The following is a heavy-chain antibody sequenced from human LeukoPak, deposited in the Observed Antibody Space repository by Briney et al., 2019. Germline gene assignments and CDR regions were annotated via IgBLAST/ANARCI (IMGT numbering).Heavy chain of an antibody. D-gene: IGHD2-8*01. Sequence: GGSLRLSCAASGFTFSNYWMSWVRQAPGKGLEWVASIHQHGNERYFVDSVRGRFTISRDNAKNSLYLQMSSLRAEDTAVYYCATLNGPLFEYWGQGTLVTVSS. CDR2: IHQHGNER. J-gene: IGHJ4*02. CDR3: ATLNGPLFEY. CDR1: GFTFSNYW. V-gene: IGHV3-7*01.